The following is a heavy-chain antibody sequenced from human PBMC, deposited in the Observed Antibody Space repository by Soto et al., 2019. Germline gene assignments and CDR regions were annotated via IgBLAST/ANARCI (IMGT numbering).Heavy chain of an antibody. Sequence: PSETLSLTCTVPGGSISSSSYYWGWIRQPPGKGLEWIGSIYYSGSTYYNPSLKSRVTISVDTSKNQFSLKLSSVTAADTAVYYCAGRWLQHAIVDYRGQGSSVIVSS. J-gene: IGHJ4*02. V-gene: IGHV4-39*01. CDR2: IYYSGST. CDR3: AGRWLQHAIVDY. D-gene: IGHD5-18*01. CDR1: GGSISSSSYY.